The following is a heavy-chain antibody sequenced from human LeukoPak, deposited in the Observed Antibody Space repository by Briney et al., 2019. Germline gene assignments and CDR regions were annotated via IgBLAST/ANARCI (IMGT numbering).Heavy chain of an antibody. CDR1: GFIFSSYN. CDR2: ISTSSVI. D-gene: IGHD1-7*01. CDR3: ARRMGGELVAFDI. Sequence: PGGSLRLSCAASGFIFSSYNMNWVRQAPGQGLEWVSYISTSSVIYYADSVKGRFTISRDDAKNSLYLQMNSLRDEDTAVYYCARRMGGELVAFDIWGQGTMVTVSS. J-gene: IGHJ3*02. V-gene: IGHV3-48*02.